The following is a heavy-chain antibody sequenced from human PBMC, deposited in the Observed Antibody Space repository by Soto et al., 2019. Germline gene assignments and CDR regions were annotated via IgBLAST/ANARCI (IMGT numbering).Heavy chain of an antibody. CDR1: GFTFSRFE. J-gene: IGHJ4*02. V-gene: IGHV3-48*03. CDR3: TRAAWFPYLSFY. D-gene: IGHD3-10*01. CDR2: ISSSGSTA. Sequence: GGSLRLSCAASGFTFSRFELHWVRQAPGKGLEWISYISSSGSTAYYASPVEGRFTISRDNANNSVYLQMDSLRAEDTALYYCTRAAWFPYLSFYWGQGALVTVSS.